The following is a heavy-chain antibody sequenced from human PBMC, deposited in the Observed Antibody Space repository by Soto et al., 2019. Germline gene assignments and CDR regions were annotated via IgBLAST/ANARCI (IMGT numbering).Heavy chain of an antibody. D-gene: IGHD6-13*01. Sequence: SQTLSVTCAISGGSVSSNTAAWNWIRQSPSRGLEWLGRTYYRSKWYNDYAVSVKSRITINPDTSKNQFSLQLNSVTPEDTAVYYCARESGIAAAGTGYYYGMDVWGQGTTVTVSS. V-gene: IGHV6-1*01. J-gene: IGHJ6*02. CDR1: GGSVSSNTAA. CDR3: ARESGIAAAGTGYYYGMDV. CDR2: TYYRSKWYN.